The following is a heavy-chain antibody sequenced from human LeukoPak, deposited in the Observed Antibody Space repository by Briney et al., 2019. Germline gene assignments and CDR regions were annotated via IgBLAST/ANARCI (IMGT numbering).Heavy chain of an antibody. CDR1: GYTFTDYY. J-gene: IGHJ5*02. D-gene: IGHD5-18*01. V-gene: IGHV1-2*04. CDR3: ARNKSPTWIQLWLSP. Sequence: ASVKVSCKASGYTFTDYYWHWVRQAPGQVLEWMGWLNPNNGGTNYAQKFQGWATMTRDTSISTAYMELSRLRSDDTAIYYCARNKSPTWIQLWLSPWGQGTLVTVSS. CDR2: LNPNNGGT.